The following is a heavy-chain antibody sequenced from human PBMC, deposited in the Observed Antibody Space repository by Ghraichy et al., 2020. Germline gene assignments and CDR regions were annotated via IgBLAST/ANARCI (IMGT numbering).Heavy chain of an antibody. CDR2: IYYSGNT. CDR1: GDSISSGHYY. J-gene: IGHJ4*02. D-gene: IGHD1-26*01. V-gene: IGHV4-31*03. CDR3: ARDAGAYGTDY. Sequence: SETLSLTCTVSGDSISSGHYYWSWIRQHPGKGLEWIGFIYYSGNTDYNPSLKSRVSISVDTSKNQFSLKLSSVTAADTAVYYCARDAGAYGTDYWGQGTLVTVSS.